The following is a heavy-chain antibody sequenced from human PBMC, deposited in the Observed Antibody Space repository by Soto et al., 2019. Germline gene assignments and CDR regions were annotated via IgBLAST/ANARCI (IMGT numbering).Heavy chain of an antibody. D-gene: IGHD3-16*01. Sequence: QVQLVQSGAEVKKPGASVKVSCKASGYTFTSYGISWVRQAPGQGLEWMGWISAYNGNTNYAQKLQGRVTMTTDTXTXXAYMEVRSLRPDDTAVYYCAREGALGENYYYGMDVWGQGTTVTVSS. CDR2: ISAYNGNT. V-gene: IGHV1-18*01. J-gene: IGHJ6*02. CDR3: AREGALGENYYYGMDV. CDR1: GYTFTSYG.